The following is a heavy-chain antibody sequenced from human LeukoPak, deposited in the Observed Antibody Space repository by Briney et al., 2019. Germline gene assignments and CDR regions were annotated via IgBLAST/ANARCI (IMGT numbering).Heavy chain of an antibody. Sequence: ASVKVSCKVSGYTLTELSMHWVRQAPGKGLEWMGGFDPEDGETIYAQKFQGRVAMTEDTSTDTAYMELSSLRSEDTAVYYCATMGKWGPYFQHWGQGTLVTVSS. D-gene: IGHD1-26*01. CDR2: FDPEDGET. V-gene: IGHV1-24*01. J-gene: IGHJ1*01. CDR3: ATMGKWGPYFQH. CDR1: GYTLTELS.